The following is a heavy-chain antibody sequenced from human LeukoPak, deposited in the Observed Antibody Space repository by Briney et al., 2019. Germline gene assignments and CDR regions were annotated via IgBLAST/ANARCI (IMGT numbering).Heavy chain of an antibody. Sequence: PGGSLRLSCAASGFTFSFYWMHWVRQAPGKGLVRVSCINSDGSSTTYADSVKGRFTISRDNAKNTVYLQMNSLRAEDTAVYHCAREGDYGDIVFDYWGQGTLVTVSS. CDR1: GFTFSFYW. D-gene: IGHD4-17*01. CDR2: INSDGSST. V-gene: IGHV3-74*01. J-gene: IGHJ4*02. CDR3: AREGDYGDIVFDY.